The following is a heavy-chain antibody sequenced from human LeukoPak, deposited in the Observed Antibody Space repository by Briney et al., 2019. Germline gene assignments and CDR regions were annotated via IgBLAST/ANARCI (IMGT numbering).Heavy chain of an antibody. D-gene: IGHD3-22*01. CDR2: ISAYKGNA. Sequence: ASVKVSCRASGYTFTNSGINWVRQAPGQGREWMGWISAYKGNANYAPKHQGRVTLTTDTSTSTAFMELSSLRSDDTAVYYCASSAYYYDTSAYADDFDSWGQGTLVTVSS. V-gene: IGHV1-18*01. CDR3: ASSAYYYDTSAYADDFDS. CDR1: GYTFTNSG. J-gene: IGHJ4*02.